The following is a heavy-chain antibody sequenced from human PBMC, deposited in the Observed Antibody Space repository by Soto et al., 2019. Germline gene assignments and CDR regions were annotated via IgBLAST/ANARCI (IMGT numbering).Heavy chain of an antibody. Sequence: EVQLVESGGGLVQPGRSLRLSCAASGFTFDDYAMHWVRQAPGKGLAWVSRISWNSGSIGYADSVKGRFTISSDNAKNSLYLQIASLRAEDTAWYYCAKESGGLVYRGHRTLFPVST. V-gene: IGHV3-9*01. D-gene: IGHD1-26*01. CDR1: GFTFDDYA. J-gene: IGHJ4*01. CDR2: ISWNSGSI. CDR3: AKESGGLVY.